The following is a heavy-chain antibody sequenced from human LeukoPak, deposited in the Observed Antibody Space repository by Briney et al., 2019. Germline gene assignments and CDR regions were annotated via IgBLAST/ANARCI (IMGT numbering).Heavy chain of an antibody. CDR3: AKDAAAVTGRRAGFDY. CDR2: ISDGGTNT. D-gene: IGHD6-19*01. J-gene: IGHJ4*02. Sequence: PGGSLRLSWAASRFIFSTYSMSWVRQAPGKGPEWVSSISDGGTNTYYADSVKGRFTISRDNSKNTLSLQMNNLRDEDTAVYYCAKDAAAVTGRRAGFDYWGQGTLVTVSS. V-gene: IGHV3-23*01. CDR1: RFIFSTYS.